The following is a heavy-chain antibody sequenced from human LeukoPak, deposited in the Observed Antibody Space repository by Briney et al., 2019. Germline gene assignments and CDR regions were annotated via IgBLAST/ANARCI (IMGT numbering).Heavy chain of an antibody. V-gene: IGHV3-7*01. CDR3: ARDQRYYGLHNYYYGMDV. CDR2: IKQDGSEK. Sequence: GGSLRLSCAASGFTFSSYWMSWVRQAPGKGLEWVANIKQDGSEKYYVDSVKGRFTISRDNAKNSLYLQMNSLRAEDTAVYYCARDQRYYGLHNYYYGMDVWGQGTTVTVSS. D-gene: IGHD3-10*01. CDR1: GFTFSSYW. J-gene: IGHJ6*02.